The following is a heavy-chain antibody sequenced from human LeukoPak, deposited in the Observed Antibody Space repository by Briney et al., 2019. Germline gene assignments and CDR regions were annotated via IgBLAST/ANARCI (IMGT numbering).Heavy chain of an antibody. D-gene: IGHD6-19*01. Sequence: GGSLRLSCAASGFTFSRFWMSWVRQAPGKGLEWLSYISSSSSTIYYADSVKGRFTISRDNAKNSLYLQMNSLRAEDTAVYYCARVWTGQWPPHYYYMDVWGKGTTVTISS. J-gene: IGHJ6*03. CDR1: GFTFSRFW. V-gene: IGHV3-48*04. CDR2: ISSSSSTI. CDR3: ARVWTGQWPPHYYYMDV.